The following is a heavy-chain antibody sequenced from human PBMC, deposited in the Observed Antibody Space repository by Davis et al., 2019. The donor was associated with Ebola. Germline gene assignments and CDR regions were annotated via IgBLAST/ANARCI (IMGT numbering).Heavy chain of an antibody. J-gene: IGHJ6*02. CDR3: ARKGRYYYYYAMDV. V-gene: IGHV4-59*08. CDR2: IYYSGST. CDR1: GDSSRSSY. Sequence: SETLSLTCTVSGDSSRSSYWSWIRQPPGKGLEWIGYIYYSGSTNYNPSLKSRVTITVDTSKNQFSLKLSSVTAADTAVYYCARKGRYYYYYAMDVWGQGTTVTVSS.